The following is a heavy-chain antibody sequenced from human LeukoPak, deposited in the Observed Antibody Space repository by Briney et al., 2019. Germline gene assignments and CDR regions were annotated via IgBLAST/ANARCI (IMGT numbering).Heavy chain of an antibody. CDR3: ARRGYYYDSSGYYWFDY. CDR2: IYPGDSDT. CDR1: GYSFTSYW. Sequence: ASVKVSCKGSGYSFTSYWIGWVRQMPGKGLEWMGIIYPGDSDTRYSPSFHGQVTISADKSISTAYLQWSSLKASDTAMYYCARRGYYYDSSGYYWFDYWGQGTLVTVSS. J-gene: IGHJ4*02. V-gene: IGHV5-51*01. D-gene: IGHD3-22*01.